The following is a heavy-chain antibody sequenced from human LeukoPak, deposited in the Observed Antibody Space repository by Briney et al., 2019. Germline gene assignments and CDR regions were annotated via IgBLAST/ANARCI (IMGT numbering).Heavy chain of an antibody. J-gene: IGHJ6*03. CDR2: ISYDGSNK. D-gene: IGHD1-14*01. CDR3: AKTGFQWGEYFYYMDV. V-gene: IGHV3-30-3*02. CDR1: GFTFSSYA. Sequence: AGGFLRLSCAASGFTFSSYAMHWVRQAPGKGLEWVAVISYDGSNKYYADSVKGRFTISRDNSKNTLYLQMNSLRAEDTAVYYCAKTGFQWGEYFYYMDVWGKGTTVTVSS.